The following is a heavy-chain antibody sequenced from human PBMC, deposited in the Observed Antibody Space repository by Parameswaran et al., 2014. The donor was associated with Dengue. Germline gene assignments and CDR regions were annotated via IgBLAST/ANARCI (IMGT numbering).Heavy chain of an antibody. J-gene: IGHJ5*02. CDR2: IYNSGST. V-gene: IGHV4-30-4*01. CDR3: ARDTSGLGWFDP. Sequence: RWIRQPPGKGLEWIGYIYNSGSTYYNPSLRSRFTISIDTSRNQFSLKLSSISAADTAVYYCARDTSGLGWFDPWGQGTPVTVSS. D-gene: IGHD5-12*01.